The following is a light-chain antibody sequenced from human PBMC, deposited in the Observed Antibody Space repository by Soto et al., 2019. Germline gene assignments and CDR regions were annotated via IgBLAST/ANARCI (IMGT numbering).Light chain of an antibody. V-gene: IGLV2-8*01. CDR3: TSYVGNDIWV. CDR2: EVT. Sequence: QSALTQPPSASGSPDQSVTTSCTGTTSDVGAYKYVSWYQQYPGKAPKLMIYEVTKRPSGVPDRFSGSKSGNTASLTVSGLQAEDEADYYCTSYVGNDIWVFGGGTKVTVL. J-gene: IGLJ3*02. CDR1: TSDVGAYKY.